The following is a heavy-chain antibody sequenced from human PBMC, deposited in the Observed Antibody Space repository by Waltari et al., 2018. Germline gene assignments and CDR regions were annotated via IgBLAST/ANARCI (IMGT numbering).Heavy chain of an antibody. Sequence: VQLVQSETEAKKPGPPVLVSCKTSGYTFKSYVFSWGRQAPGQGLEWMGWVSGYNGDTFYAQNFQDRLTMTTETSTTTTYMELRNLRSDDTAIYYCARVSTNNGPGDLDYWGQGTLVTVSA. CDR1: GYTFKSYV. CDR3: ARVSTNNGPGDLDY. J-gene: IGHJ4*02. CDR2: VSGYNGDT. V-gene: IGHV1-18*01. D-gene: IGHD2-8*01.